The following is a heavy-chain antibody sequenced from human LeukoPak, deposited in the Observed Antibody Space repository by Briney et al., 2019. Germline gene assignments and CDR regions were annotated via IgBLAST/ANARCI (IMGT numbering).Heavy chain of an antibody. J-gene: IGHJ4*02. V-gene: IGHV1-69*06. CDR3: ARDSYGSGSYYSD. D-gene: IGHD3-10*01. CDR2: IIPIFGTA. CDR1: GGTFSSYA. Sequence: SVKVSCKASGGTFSSYAISWVRQAPGQGLEWMGGIIPIFGTANYAQKFQGRVTITADKSTSTAYMGLSSLRSEDTAVYYCARDSYGSGSYYSDWGQGTLVTVSS.